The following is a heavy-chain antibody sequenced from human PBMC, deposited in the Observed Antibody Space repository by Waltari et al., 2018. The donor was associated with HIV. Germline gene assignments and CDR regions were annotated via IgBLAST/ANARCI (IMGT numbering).Heavy chain of an antibody. CDR1: GFPFSNAG. CDR2: IKSRADGGTT. CDR3: TTAPDY. Sequence: EVQLVESGGGLVKPGGSLRLSCAASGFPFSNAGRTWVRQAPGKGLEWVGSIKSRADGGTTDHAAPVKDRFTISRDDSKSTLFLQMNSLKTEDTAVYYCTTAPDYWGQGTLVTVSS. V-gene: IGHV3-15*01. J-gene: IGHJ4*02.